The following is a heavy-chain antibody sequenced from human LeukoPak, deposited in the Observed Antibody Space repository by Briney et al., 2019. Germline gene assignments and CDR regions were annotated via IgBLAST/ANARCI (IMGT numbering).Heavy chain of an antibody. Sequence: PSETLSFTCAGYGGTLSGYYWSWLRHPPGKGLEEIGEINHSGSTNYNPSLKSRVTISVDTSKNQLSLRLSSMTAADTAVYYCARQWLVSPLFDYWGQGTLVTVSS. CDR1: GGTLSGYY. CDR2: INHSGST. J-gene: IGHJ4*02. V-gene: IGHV4-34*01. CDR3: ARQWLVSPLFDY. D-gene: IGHD6-19*01.